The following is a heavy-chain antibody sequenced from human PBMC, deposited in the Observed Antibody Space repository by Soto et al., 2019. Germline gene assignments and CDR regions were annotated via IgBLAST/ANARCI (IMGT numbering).Heavy chain of an antibody. Sequence: QVQLQESGPGLVKPSQTLSLTCTLSGDPITSGGFFWTWIRQHPAKGLEWIGYIYYSGVTYYNPSLRSRATISVDTSKNQFSLNLRSVTAADTAMYYWARDLRGRRSGRFDPWGQGTLVTVSS. CDR2: IYYSGVT. CDR1: GDPITSGGFF. D-gene: IGHD3-10*01. J-gene: IGHJ5*02. CDR3: ARDLRGRRSGRFDP. V-gene: IGHV4-31*03.